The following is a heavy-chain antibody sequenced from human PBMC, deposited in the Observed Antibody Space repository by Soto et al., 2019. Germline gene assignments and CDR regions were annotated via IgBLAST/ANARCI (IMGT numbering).Heavy chain of an antibody. CDR1: GFTFSAYW. Sequence: EVQLVESGGALVQLGGSLRLSCAASGFTFSAYWMTWVRQAPGKGLEWVANIRQDGGEKNYVDSVKGRSTISRDNAKNSLYLQMNRLRADDTAVYYCARDRTVTPGIDHWGQGTLVTVSS. CDR2: IRQDGGEK. CDR3: ARDRTVTPGIDH. D-gene: IGHD4-17*01. J-gene: IGHJ4*02. V-gene: IGHV3-7*01.